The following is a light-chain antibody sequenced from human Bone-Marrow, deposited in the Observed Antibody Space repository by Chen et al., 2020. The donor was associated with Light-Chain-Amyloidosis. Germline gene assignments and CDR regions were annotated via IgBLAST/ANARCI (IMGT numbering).Light chain of an antibody. Sequence: NFMLPQPHSVSESPGKTVIISCTVSSGSIATNYVQWYQQRPGSSPTTVIYEDDQRPSGVPERFSGSIDRSSNSASLTISGLKTEDEADYYCQSYQGSSQGVFGGGTKLTVL. CDR3: QSYQGSSQGV. CDR1: SGSIATNY. J-gene: IGLJ3*02. V-gene: IGLV6-57*01. CDR2: EDD.